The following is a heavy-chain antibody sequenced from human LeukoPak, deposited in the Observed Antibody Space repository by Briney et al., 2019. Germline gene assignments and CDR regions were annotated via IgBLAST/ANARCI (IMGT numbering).Heavy chain of an antibody. CDR2: IYTSGST. CDR1: GGSISSGSYY. V-gene: IGHV4-61*02. D-gene: IGHD1-26*01. CDR3: ARHAHGSYSVVGFDY. Sequence: SETLSLTCTVSGGSISSGSYYWSWIRQPAGKGLEWIGRIYTSGSTNYNPSLKSRVTISVDTSKNQFSLKLSSVTAADTAVYYCARHAHGSYSVVGFDYWGQGTLVTVSS. J-gene: IGHJ4*02.